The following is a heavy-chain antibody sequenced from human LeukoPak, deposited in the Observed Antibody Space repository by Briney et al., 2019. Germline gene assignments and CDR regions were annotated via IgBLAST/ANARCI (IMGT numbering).Heavy chain of an antibody. V-gene: IGHV4-39*01. CDR3: ARRNTEVPDTLPLNAFGV. CDR2: MFYSGST. D-gene: IGHD1/OR15-1a*01. J-gene: IGHJ3*01. CDR1: GGPMKTPSHY. Sequence: SETLSLTCSVSGGPMKTPSHYWDWIRQSPGKGLEWIGSMFYSGSTYFNPSLRRRVTISGDTSTNQISLSLTSVTAADTAVYYCARRNTEVPDTLPLNAFGVWGQGAKVSVSS.